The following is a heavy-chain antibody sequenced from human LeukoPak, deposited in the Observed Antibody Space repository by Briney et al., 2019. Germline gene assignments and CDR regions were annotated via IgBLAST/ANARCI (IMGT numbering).Heavy chain of an antibody. CDR2: IWYDGSYK. D-gene: IGHD4-23*01. Sequence: GGSLRLSCAASGFTFSNYAMHWVRQAPGKGLEWMAIIWYDGSYKYYADSVKGRFTISRDNSKNTLYLQVNSLTGEDTAVYYCARGNSDAFDIWGHGTMVTVSS. CDR1: GFTFSNYA. CDR3: ARGNSDAFDI. J-gene: IGHJ3*02. V-gene: IGHV3-33*01.